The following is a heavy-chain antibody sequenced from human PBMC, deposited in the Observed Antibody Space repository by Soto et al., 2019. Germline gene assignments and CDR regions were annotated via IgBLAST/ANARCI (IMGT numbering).Heavy chain of an antibody. J-gene: IGHJ6*02. CDR1: GFTFSSYA. Sequence: PGGSLRLSCAASGFTFSSYAMHWVRQARGKGLEWVAVISYDGSNKYYADSVKGRFTISRDNSKNTLYLQMNSLRAEDTAVYYCARGDTAYYYYGMDVWGQGTTVTVSS. V-gene: IGHV3-30-3*01. CDR2: ISYDGSNK. CDR3: ARGDTAYYYYGMDV. D-gene: IGHD5-18*01.